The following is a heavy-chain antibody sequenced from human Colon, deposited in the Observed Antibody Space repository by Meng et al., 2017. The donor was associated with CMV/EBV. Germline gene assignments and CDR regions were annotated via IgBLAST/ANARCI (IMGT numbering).Heavy chain of an antibody. CDR3: ARVLGRSGSYLDH. CDR2: INANNGDT. V-gene: IGHV1-18*01. CDR1: GYPFMSFG. J-gene: IGHJ4*02. D-gene: IGHD2-15*01. Sequence: CKPSGYPFMSFGFMWVRQAPGQGLQWMGWINANNGDTNYAPQFQDRLTLSTDTSTTTAYMDLRGLRSDDTAVYYCARVLGRSGSYLDHWGQGSLVTVSS.